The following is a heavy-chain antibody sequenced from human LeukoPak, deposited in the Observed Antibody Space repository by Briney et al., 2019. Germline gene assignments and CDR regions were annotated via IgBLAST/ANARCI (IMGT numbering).Heavy chain of an antibody. CDR3: ARDNDLRPIVGATTFPNEFDY. D-gene: IGHD1-26*01. CDR1: GYTFTGYY. J-gene: IGHJ4*02. CDR2: INPSTGGT. Sequence: GASVKVSCKPSGYTFTGYYLHWVRQAPGQGLEWMGRINPSTGGTNYAQNFQGRVTMTRDASTSTAYMELSRLTSDDTAVYHCARDNDLRPIVGATTFPNEFDYWGQGTLVTVSS. V-gene: IGHV1-2*06.